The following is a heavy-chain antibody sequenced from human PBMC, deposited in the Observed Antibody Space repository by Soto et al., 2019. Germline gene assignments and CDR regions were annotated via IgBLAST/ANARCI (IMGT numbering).Heavy chain of an antibody. D-gene: IGHD3-22*01. Sequence: VKVSCKASGGTFSSYTISWVRQAPGQGLEWMGRIIPILGIANYAQKFQGRVTITADKSTSTAYMELSSLRSEDTAVYYCARGQGYYYDSSGTPQHWGQGTLVTVSS. V-gene: IGHV1-69*02. CDR2: IIPILGIA. J-gene: IGHJ1*01. CDR1: GGTFSSYT. CDR3: ARGQGYYYDSSGTPQH.